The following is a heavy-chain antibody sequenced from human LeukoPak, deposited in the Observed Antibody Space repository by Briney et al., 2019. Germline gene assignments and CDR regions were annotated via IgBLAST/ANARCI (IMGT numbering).Heavy chain of an antibody. CDR3: ARRYFDWSPDY. J-gene: IGHJ4*02. Sequence: SQTLSLTCTVSGGSISSGSYYWSWIRQPAGKGLEWIGRIYTSGSTNYNPSLKSRVTISVDTSKNQFSLKLSSVTAADTAVYYCARRYFDWSPDYWGQGTLVTVSS. CDR1: GGSISSGSYY. D-gene: IGHD3-9*01. V-gene: IGHV4-61*02. CDR2: IYTSGST.